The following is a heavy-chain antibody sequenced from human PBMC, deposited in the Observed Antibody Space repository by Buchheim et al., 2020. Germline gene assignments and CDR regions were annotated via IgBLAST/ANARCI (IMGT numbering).Heavy chain of an antibody. CDR1: GFAFRNYH. J-gene: IGHJ4*02. Sequence: EVQLVESGGGLVKPGGSLRLSCAASGFAFRNYHMAWVRQAPGKGLEWVSYVSNNGNNILYSDSVKGRFTISRDNAKNSLYLQMDNLGAEDTAVYYCARDRTGLYYFDSWGQGTL. CDR2: VSNNGNNI. V-gene: IGHV3-21*01. D-gene: IGHD2-8*02. CDR3: ARDRTGLYYFDS.